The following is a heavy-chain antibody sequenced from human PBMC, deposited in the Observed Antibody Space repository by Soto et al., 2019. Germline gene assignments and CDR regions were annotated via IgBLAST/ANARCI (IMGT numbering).Heavy chain of an antibody. J-gene: IGHJ4*02. V-gene: IGHV4-34*01. Sequence: SETLSLTCAVYGGSFSGYYWSWIRQPPGKGLEWIGEINHSGSTNYNPSLKSRVTISVDTSKNQFSLKLSSVTAADTAVYYCARAGIAARPGFDYWGQGTLVTVSS. D-gene: IGHD6-6*01. CDR3: ARAGIAARPGFDY. CDR2: INHSGST. CDR1: GGSFSGYY.